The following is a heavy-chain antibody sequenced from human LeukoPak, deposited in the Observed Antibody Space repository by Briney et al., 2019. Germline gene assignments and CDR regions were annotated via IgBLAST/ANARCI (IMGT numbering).Heavy chain of an antibody. Sequence: SETLSLTCTVSGGSISSYYWSWIRQPPGKGLEWIGYIYYSGSTNYNPSLKSRVTISVDTSKNQFSLKLSSVTAADTAVYYCARGAAMVHVRAFDIWGQGTMVTVSS. CDR1: GGSISSYY. D-gene: IGHD5-18*01. J-gene: IGHJ3*02. V-gene: IGHV4-59*01. CDR3: ARGAAMVHVRAFDI. CDR2: IYYSGST.